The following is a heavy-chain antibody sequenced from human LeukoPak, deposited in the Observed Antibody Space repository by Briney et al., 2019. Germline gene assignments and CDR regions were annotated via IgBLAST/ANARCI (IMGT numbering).Heavy chain of an antibody. D-gene: IGHD3-22*01. CDR3: ARGFDSRFFDY. CDR2: IKQDGNEK. CDR1: GFTSGSYW. Sequence: PGGSLRLSCAASGFTSGSYWMTWVRQAPGKGLEWVANIKQDGNEKYYVDSVKGRFTISRDNAKNSLYLQLNSLRAEDTAVYYCARGFDSRFFDYWGQGTLVTVSS. J-gene: IGHJ4*02. V-gene: IGHV3-7*01.